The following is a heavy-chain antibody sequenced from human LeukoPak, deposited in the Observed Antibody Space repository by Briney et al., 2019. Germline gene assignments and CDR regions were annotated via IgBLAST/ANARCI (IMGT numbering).Heavy chain of an antibody. J-gene: IGHJ3*02. CDR3: ARHIRGSGWVSDAFDI. D-gene: IGHD6-19*01. V-gene: IGHV4-4*09. CDR2: IYTSGST. Sequence: MSSETLSLTCTVSGGPISSYYWSWIRQPPGKGLEWIGYIYTSGSTNYNPSLKSRVTISVDTSKNQFSLKLSSVTAADTAVYYCARHIRGSGWVSDAFDIWGQGTMVTVSS. CDR1: GGPISSYY.